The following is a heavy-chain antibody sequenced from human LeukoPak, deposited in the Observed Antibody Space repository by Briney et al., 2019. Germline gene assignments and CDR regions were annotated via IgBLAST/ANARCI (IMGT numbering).Heavy chain of an antibody. V-gene: IGHV3-74*01. J-gene: IGHJ4*02. CDR2: INTDGSST. CDR3: AKGPRPDITVAHTVEK. Sequence: PGGSLRLSCAASGFTFSIYWMHWVRQGPGKGLVWVSRINTDGSSTTYADSVKGRFTISRDNAKNTLYLQMNSVRAEDTAVYYCAKGPRPDITVAHTVEKWGQGTLVTVSS. CDR1: GFTFSIYW. D-gene: IGHD6-19*01.